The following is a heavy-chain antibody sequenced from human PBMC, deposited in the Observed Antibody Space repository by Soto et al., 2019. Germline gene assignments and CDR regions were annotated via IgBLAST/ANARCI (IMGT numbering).Heavy chain of an antibody. Sequence: EVPLLESGGGLVQPGGSLRLSCAASGFTFSSCAMGWVRQAPGKGLEWVSDIIDSGGSTYYADSVKGRFTISRNNSKSTLYLQMNSLRAEDTALYYGAKGRSYYYYYGVDVWGRGTTVNVSS. CDR1: GFTFSSCA. V-gene: IGHV3-23*01. CDR2: IIDSGGST. J-gene: IGHJ6*02. CDR3: AKGRSYYYYYGVDV.